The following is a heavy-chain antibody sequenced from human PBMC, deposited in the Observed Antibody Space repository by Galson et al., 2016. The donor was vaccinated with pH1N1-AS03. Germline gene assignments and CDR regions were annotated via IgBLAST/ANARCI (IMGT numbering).Heavy chain of an antibody. CDR2: IDPTSTYI. V-gene: IGHV3-21*01. D-gene: IGHD5-12*01. Sequence: SLRLSCAASGFALIDYSMHWVRQAPGKGLEWVSSIDPTSTYIYYADSPTGRFTISRDNAFNSLYLQMNSLRVDDTAVNFCTRSAPRGGHEPFDFWGQGTLVTVSP. CDR3: TRSAPRGGHEPFDF. J-gene: IGHJ4*02. CDR1: GFALIDYS.